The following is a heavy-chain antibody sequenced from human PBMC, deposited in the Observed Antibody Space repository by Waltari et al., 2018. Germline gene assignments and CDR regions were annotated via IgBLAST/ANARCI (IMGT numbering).Heavy chain of an antibody. J-gene: IGHJ4*02. Sequence: QVQLVQSGAEVKKPGASVKVSCKASGYTFTSYDINWVRQATGQGLEWMGWMNPNSGNTGYAQKFQGRVTMTRNTSISTAYMELSSLRSEDTAVYYGAVRSSSWYWFDYWGQGTLVTVSS. D-gene: IGHD6-13*01. V-gene: IGHV1-8*01. CDR1: GYTFTSYD. CDR3: AVRSSSWYWFDY. CDR2: MNPNSGNT.